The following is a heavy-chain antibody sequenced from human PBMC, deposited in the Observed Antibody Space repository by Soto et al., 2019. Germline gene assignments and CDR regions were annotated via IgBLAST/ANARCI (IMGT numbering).Heavy chain of an antibody. CDR3: ARGYQPRNFWSGYYTGWFDP. Sequence: SETLSLTCTVSGGSISSYYWSWIRQPPGKGLEWIGYIYYSGSTNYNPSLKSRVTISVDTSKNQFSLKLSSVTAADTAVYYCARGYQPRNFWSGYYTGWFDPWGQGTLVTVSS. V-gene: IGHV4-59*01. CDR1: GGSISSYY. J-gene: IGHJ5*02. CDR2: IYYSGST. D-gene: IGHD3-3*01.